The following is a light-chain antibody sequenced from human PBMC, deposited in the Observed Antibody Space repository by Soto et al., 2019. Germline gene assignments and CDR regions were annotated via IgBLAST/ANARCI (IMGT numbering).Light chain of an antibody. J-gene: IGLJ2*01. V-gene: IGLV2-14*01. CDR3: SSYTSSSVI. CDR1: SSDVGGYNY. Sequence: QSALTQPASVSGSPGQSITISCTGTSSDVGGYNYVSWYQQHPGKAPKLMIYDVNNRPSGVSNRFSASKSGNTASLTISGLQAEDEADYYCSSYTSSSVIFGGGTQLTVL. CDR2: DVN.